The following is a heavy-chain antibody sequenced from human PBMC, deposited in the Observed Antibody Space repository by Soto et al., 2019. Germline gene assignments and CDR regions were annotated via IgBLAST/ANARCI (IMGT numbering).Heavy chain of an antibody. CDR3: ATSGGAYYYGSGSYPPFDY. J-gene: IGHJ4*02. CDR2: IIPIFGTA. CDR1: GGTFSSYA. V-gene: IGHV1-69*01. Sequence: QVQLVQSGAEVKKPGSSVKVSCKASGGTFSSYAISWVRQAPGQGLAWMGGIIPIFGTANYAQKFQGRVTITADESTSTAYMELSSLRSEDTAVYYCATSGGAYYYGSGSYPPFDYWGQGTLVTVSS. D-gene: IGHD3-10*01.